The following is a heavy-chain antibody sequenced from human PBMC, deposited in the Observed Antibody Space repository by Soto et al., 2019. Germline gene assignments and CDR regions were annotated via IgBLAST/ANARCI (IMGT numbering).Heavy chain of an antibody. V-gene: IGHV1-18*01. CDR2: TSSNNGKT. D-gene: IGHD5-12*01. CDR3: ARTSVAQSEDYFDY. J-gene: IGHJ4*02. CDR1: GYSFTTYG. Sequence: ASVKVSCKTSGYSFTTYGISWVRQAPGQGLEWMGWTSSNNGKTKYAQKFQGRVTMTTDKSTNTVHMELRSLRSGDTAVYYCARTSVAQSEDYFDYWGQGTLVTVSS.